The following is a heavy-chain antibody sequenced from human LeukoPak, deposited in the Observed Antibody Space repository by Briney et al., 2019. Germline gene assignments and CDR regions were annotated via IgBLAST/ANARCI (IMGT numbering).Heavy chain of an antibody. D-gene: IGHD3-10*01. Sequence: PSETLSLTCAVSGYSISSGDYWGWIRQPPGKGLEWIGNIYHSGSTFYNPSPKSRVTISVHTSKNQFSLKLSSVTAADTAVYYCARITGSYYYYYMDVWGKGTTVTVSS. CDR1: GYSISSGDY. CDR3: ARITGSYYYYYMDV. V-gene: IGHV4-38-2*01. J-gene: IGHJ6*03. CDR2: IYHSGST.